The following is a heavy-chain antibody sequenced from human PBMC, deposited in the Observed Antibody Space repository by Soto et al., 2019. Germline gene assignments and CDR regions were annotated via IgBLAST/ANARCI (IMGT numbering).Heavy chain of an antibody. CDR1: GFTLSDYE. CDR3: ARVRAGAANGYYGMDV. D-gene: IGHD1-26*01. J-gene: IGHJ6*02. V-gene: IGHV3-48*03. CDR2: ISTGSSTI. Sequence: DVQLVESGGGLVQSGGSLRLSCRASGFTLSDYEMHWVRQAPGKGLEWVSYISTGSSTIYYAASVKGRFTISRDNANKSLFLEMNSLRPEDTAVYYCARVRAGAANGYYGMDVWGQGTTVTVSS.